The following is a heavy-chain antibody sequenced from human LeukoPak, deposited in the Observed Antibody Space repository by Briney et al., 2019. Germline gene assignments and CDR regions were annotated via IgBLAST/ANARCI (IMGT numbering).Heavy chain of an antibody. Sequence: GGSLRLSCAASGFTFSSYSMNWVRQAPGKGLEWVSSISSSSSYIYYADSVKGRFTISRDNAKNSLYLPMNTLRAEDTAVYYCARDLLYCSSSRLGGFDYWGQGTLVTVSS. CDR1: GFTFSSYS. CDR2: ISSSSSYI. J-gene: IGHJ4*02. CDR3: ARDLLYCSSSRLGGFDY. D-gene: IGHD6-6*01. V-gene: IGHV3-21*01.